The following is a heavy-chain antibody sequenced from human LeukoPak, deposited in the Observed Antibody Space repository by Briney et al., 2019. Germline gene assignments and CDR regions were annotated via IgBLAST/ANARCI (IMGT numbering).Heavy chain of an antibody. J-gene: IGHJ5*02. D-gene: IGHD3-3*01. CDR1: GFTFSSYA. CDR2: ISGSGGST. V-gene: IGHV3-23*01. CDR3: AKVRITIFGVGNWFDP. Sequence: GGSLRLSCAASGFTFSSYAMSWVRQAPGKGLEWVSAISGSGGSTYYADSVKGRFTISRDNSKNTLYLQMNSLRAEDTAVYYCAKVRITIFGVGNWFDPWGQGTLVTVSS.